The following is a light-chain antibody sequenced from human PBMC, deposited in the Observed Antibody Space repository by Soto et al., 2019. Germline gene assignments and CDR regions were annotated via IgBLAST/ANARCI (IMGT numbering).Light chain of an antibody. CDR2: AAS. CDR1: QGISSY. V-gene: IGKV1-8*01. Sequence: AIRMTQSPSSLSASTGDRVTITCRASQGISSYLAWYQQKPGKAPKLLIYAASTLQSGVPSRFSGSGSGTDFTLTISCLQSEDFATYYCQQYYSYPHTFGPGTKVDI. J-gene: IGKJ3*01. CDR3: QQYYSYPHT.